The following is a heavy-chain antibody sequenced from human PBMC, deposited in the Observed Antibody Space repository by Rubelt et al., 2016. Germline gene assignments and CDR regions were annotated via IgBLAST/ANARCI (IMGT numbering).Heavy chain of an antibody. CDR3: ASDGYSWDY. CDR1: GFTFSSYG. D-gene: IGHD5-24*01. V-gene: IGHV3-30*03. CDR2: LSDDGSNY. Sequence: AGRSLRLSCAASGFTFSSYGMHWVRQAPGKGLEWVAVLSDDGSNYYYADSVKGRFTISRDNSKNTLHLQMNSLRPEDTAVYYCASDGYSWDYWGQGTLVTVSS. J-gene: IGHJ4*02.